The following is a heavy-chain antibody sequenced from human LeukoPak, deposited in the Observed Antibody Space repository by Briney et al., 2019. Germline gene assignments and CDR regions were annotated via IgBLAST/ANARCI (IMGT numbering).Heavy chain of an antibody. Sequence: GGSLRLSCAASGFTFSSYGMHWVRQAPGKGLEWVAFIRYDGSNKYYADSVKGRFTTSRDNSKNTLYLQMNSLRAEDTAVYYCAKELNMITFAPFDYWGQGTLVTVSS. CDR1: GFTFSSYG. D-gene: IGHD3-16*01. J-gene: IGHJ4*02. CDR2: IRYDGSNK. V-gene: IGHV3-30*02. CDR3: AKELNMITFAPFDY.